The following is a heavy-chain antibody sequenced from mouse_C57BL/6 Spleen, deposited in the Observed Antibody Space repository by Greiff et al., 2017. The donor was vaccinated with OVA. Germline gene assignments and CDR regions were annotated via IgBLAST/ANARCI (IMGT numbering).Heavy chain of an antibody. CDR2: ISGGGGNT. Sequence: EVQLVESGGGLVKPGGSLKLSCAASGFTFSSYTMSWVRQTPEKRLEWVATISGGGGNTYYPDSVKGRFTISRDNAKNTLYLQMSSLRSEDTALYYCARGADGFDYWGQGTTLTVSS. D-gene: IGHD2-3*01. V-gene: IGHV5-9*01. CDR3: ARGADGFDY. CDR1: GFTFSSYT. J-gene: IGHJ2*01.